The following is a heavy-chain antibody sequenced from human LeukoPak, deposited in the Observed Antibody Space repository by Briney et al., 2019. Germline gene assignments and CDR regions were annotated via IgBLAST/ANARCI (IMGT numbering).Heavy chain of an antibody. D-gene: IGHD6-6*01. J-gene: IGHJ5*02. CDR3: ARIQGSSSGRWFDP. CDR2: ISSSSSYI. V-gene: IGHV3-21*04. CDR1: GFTFSSYS. Sequence: PGGSLRLSCAASGFTFSSYSMNWVRQAPGKGLEWVSSISSSSSYIYYADSVKGRFTISRDNAKKSLYLQMNSLRAEDTALYYCARIQGSSSGRWFDPWGQGTLVTVSS.